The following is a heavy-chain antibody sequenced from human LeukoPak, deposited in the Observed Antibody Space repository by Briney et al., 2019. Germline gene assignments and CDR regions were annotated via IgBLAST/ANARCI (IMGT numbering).Heavy chain of an antibody. V-gene: IGHV7-4-1*02. D-gene: IGHD6-19*01. CDR3: ARGRSGSSGWYETDFIFDY. CDR2: INTNTGNQ. J-gene: IGHJ4*02. Sequence: GASVKVSCKASGYTFPSYPMNWVRQARGQGREWMGWINTNTGNQTYDQGVTGRFVFSLDPSVSTADLQISSLKAEDTAVYYCARGRSGSSGWYETDFIFDYWGQGTLVTVSS. CDR1: GYTFPSYP.